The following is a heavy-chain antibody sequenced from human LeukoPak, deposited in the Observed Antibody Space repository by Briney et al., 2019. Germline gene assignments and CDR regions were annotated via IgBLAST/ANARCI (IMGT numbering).Heavy chain of an antibody. J-gene: IGHJ4*02. Sequence: GGSLRLSCAASGFTFSSYGMHWVRQAPGKGLEWVAVISYDGSNKYYADSVKGRFTISRDNSKNTLYLQMSSLRAEDTAVYYCARDYYDSSGAGSLWGQGTLVTVSS. CDR1: GFTFSSYG. CDR3: ARDYYDSSGAGSL. V-gene: IGHV3-30*03. D-gene: IGHD3-22*01. CDR2: ISYDGSNK.